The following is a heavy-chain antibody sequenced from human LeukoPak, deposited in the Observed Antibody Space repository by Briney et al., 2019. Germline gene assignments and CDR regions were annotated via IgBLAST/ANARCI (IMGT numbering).Heavy chain of an antibody. CDR2: ISHDGSNK. Sequence: GGSLRLSCAASGFTFSSYGMHWVRKAPGKGLEWVAVISHDGSNKYYADSVKGRFTISRDNSKNTLYLQMNSLRAEDTAVYYCAKRPYCDYWGQGTLVTVSS. CDR3: AKRPYCDY. V-gene: IGHV3-30*18. CDR1: GFTFSSYG. J-gene: IGHJ4*02.